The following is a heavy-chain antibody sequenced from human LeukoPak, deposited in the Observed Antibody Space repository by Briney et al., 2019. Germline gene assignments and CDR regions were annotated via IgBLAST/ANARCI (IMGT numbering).Heavy chain of an antibody. Sequence: GGSLRLSCAASGFTFSSYAMSWVRQAPGKGLEWVSAISGSGGSTYYADSVKGRFTISRDNSKNTLYLQMNSPRAEDTAVYYCAKVDGPWIQLWLFDYWGQGTLVTVSS. J-gene: IGHJ4*02. D-gene: IGHD5-18*01. V-gene: IGHV3-23*01. CDR3: AKVDGPWIQLWLFDY. CDR2: ISGSGGST. CDR1: GFTFSSYA.